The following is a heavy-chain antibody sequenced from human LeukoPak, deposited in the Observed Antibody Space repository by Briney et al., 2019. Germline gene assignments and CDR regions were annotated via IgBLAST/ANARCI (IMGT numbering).Heavy chain of an antibody. D-gene: IGHD5-24*01. V-gene: IGHV3-30*02. CDR2: IRYDGSNK. Sequence: GGSLRLSCAASGFTFSSYGVHWVRQAPGKGLEWVAFIRYDGSNKYYADSVKGRFTISRDNSKNTLYLQMNSLRAEDTAVYYCAKETRDGYIKNRHWFDPWGQGTLVTVSS. CDR1: GFTFSSYG. CDR3: AKETRDGYIKNRHWFDP. J-gene: IGHJ5*02.